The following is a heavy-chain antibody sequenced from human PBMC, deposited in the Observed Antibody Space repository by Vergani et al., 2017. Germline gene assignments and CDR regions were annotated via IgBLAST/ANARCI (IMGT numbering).Heavy chain of an antibody. CDR2: IFSNGNF. V-gene: IGHV4-59*02. D-gene: IGHD2-2*01. J-gene: IGHJ4*02. Sequence: QVQLQESGPRLAKPSETLSITCTVSGDSVKRFYCSWIRPAPGEGLEWSVYIFSNGNFNYNSSLNSRVIISVDTYKHRFSLRLNSLTAADTAMYYCASARMVCASNSSNTRCYEATFDYWGQGILVSVSS. CDR1: GDSVKRFY. CDR3: ASARMVCASNSSNTRCYEATFDY.